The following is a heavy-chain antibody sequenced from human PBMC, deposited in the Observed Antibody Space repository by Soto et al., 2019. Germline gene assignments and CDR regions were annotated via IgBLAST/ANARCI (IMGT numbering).Heavy chain of an antibody. J-gene: IGHJ4*02. CDR2: INHSGST. Sequence: QVQLQQWGAGLLKPSETLSLTCAVYGGSFSGYYWSWIRQPPGKGLEWIGEINHSGSTNYNPSLKSRVTISVDTSKNQFSLKLSSVTAADTAVYYCASRAEDIVATMYGYWGQGTLVTVSS. CDR1: GGSFSGYY. V-gene: IGHV4-34*01. CDR3: ASRAEDIVATMYGY. D-gene: IGHD5-12*01.